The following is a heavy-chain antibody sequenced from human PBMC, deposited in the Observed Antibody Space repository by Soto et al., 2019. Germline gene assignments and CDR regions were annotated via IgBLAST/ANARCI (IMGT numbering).Heavy chain of an antibody. Sequence: QVQLQQWGAGLLKPSETLSLTCAVYGGSFSGYYWSWIRQPPGKGLEWIGEINHSGSTNYNPSLKRRVTISVDTSKNQISLKLSSVTAADTAVYYCARGRGIAVARRWFDPWGQGTLVTVSS. CDR3: ARGRGIAVARRWFDP. CDR1: GGSFSGYY. CDR2: INHSGST. D-gene: IGHD6-19*01. V-gene: IGHV4-34*01. J-gene: IGHJ5*02.